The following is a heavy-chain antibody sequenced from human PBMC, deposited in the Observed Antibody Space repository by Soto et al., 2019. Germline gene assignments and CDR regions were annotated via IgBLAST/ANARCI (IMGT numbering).Heavy chain of an antibody. J-gene: IGHJ1*01. CDR3: XXXSXXXYFQH. V-gene: IGHV3-23*01. CDR1: GFTFSSYG. CDR2: ISASDGGA. Sequence: EVQLLESGGSLVQPGGSLRLSCAASGFTFSSYGMSWVRQAPEKGLEWVSGISASDGGAYYADSVKGRFTISRDNSENTLYLQMNSLRVEXTXVXYCXXXSXXXYFQHWGQGTLVTVSS.